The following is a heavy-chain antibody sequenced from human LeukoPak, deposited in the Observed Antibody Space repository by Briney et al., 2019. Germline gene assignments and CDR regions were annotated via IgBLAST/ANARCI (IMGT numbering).Heavy chain of an antibody. CDR3: GRASAGYCSSTSCRGDAFDI. V-gene: IGHV3-13*01. J-gene: IGHJ3*02. Sequence: GGSLRLSCAASGFTFSRYDMHWVRQATGNGLEWVSEIGTAGDTYYPGSVKGRFTISRENAKNSLYLQMNSLRAGDTAVYYCGRASAGYCSSTSCRGDAFDIWGQGTMVTVSS. CDR2: IGTAGDT. CDR1: GFTFSRYD. D-gene: IGHD2-2*01.